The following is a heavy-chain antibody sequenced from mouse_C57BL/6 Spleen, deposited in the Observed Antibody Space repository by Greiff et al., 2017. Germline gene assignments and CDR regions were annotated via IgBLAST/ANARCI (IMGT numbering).Heavy chain of an antibody. CDR2: INPNNGGT. CDR1: GYTFTDYY. V-gene: IGHV1-26*01. CDR3: ASQGWSESYYYAMDY. D-gene: IGHD2-3*01. Sequence: EVQLQQSGPELVKPGASVKISCKASGYTFTDYYMNWVKQSHGKSLEWIGDINPNNGGTSYNQKFKGKATLTVDKSSSQAYMELRSLTSEDSAVYYCASQGWSESYYYAMDYWGQGTSVTVSS. J-gene: IGHJ4*01.